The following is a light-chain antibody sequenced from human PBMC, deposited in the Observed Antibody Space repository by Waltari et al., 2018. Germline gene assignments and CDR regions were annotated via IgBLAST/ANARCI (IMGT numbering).Light chain of an antibody. J-gene: IGLJ3*02. V-gene: IGLV3-21*04. CDR3: QVWDSSSDHWV. Sequence: SYVLTQPPSVSVAPGKTARLTCGGNNIGSKSVPWYQQKPGQAPVLVIYYDSDRPSGIPERFSGSNSGNTATLTISRVEAGDEADYYCQVWDSSSDHWVFGGGTKLTVL. CDR1: NIGSKS. CDR2: YDS.